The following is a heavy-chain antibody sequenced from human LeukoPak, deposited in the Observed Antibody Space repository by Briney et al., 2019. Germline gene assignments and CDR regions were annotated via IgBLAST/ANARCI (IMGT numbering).Heavy chain of an antibody. V-gene: IGHV4-30-2*01. CDR1: GGSISSGGYS. J-gene: IGHJ6*02. D-gene: IGHD2-2*01. CDR2: IYHSGST. CDR3: ARAAPVESPAAVANYGMDV. Sequence: SETLSLTCAVSGGSISSGGYSWSWIRQPPGKGLEWIGYIYHSGSTYYNPSLKSRVTISVDGSKNQFSLKLSSVTAADTAVYYCARAAPVESPAAVANYGMDVWGQGTTVTVSS.